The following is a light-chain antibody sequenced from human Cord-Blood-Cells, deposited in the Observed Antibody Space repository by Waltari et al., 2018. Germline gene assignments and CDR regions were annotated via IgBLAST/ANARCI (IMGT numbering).Light chain of an antibody. V-gene: IGKV1-39*01. CDR2: AAS. J-gene: IGKJ2*01. Sequence: DIQMTKSTSSLSASVGDRVTIPCRASQSITSSLNWYPQKPGTAPKLLIYAASSLLSGVPERCGGSGSGTELTLNNSSLQPEDFATYYCQQSYSTPYNVGQGTKLYIK. CDR3: QQSYSTPYN. CDR1: QSITSS.